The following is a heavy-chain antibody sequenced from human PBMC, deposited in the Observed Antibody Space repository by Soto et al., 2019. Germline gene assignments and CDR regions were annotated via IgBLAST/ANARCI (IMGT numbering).Heavy chain of an antibody. Sequence: PSETLSLTCTVSGGSISSSGYYWGWIRQPPGKGLEWIGTIYYSGSTYYNPSLKSRVTISVDTSKNQFSLKLSSVTAADTAVYYCVRSPDSSGYYPRWYYYGMDVWGQGTTVTVSS. CDR3: VRSPDSSGYYPRWYYYGMDV. V-gene: IGHV4-39*01. J-gene: IGHJ6*02. CDR2: IYYSGST. D-gene: IGHD3-22*01. CDR1: GGSISSSGYY.